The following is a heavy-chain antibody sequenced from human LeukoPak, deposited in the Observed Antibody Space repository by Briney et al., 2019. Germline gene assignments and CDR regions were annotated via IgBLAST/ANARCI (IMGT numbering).Heavy chain of an antibody. D-gene: IGHD3-10*01. Sequence: AASVKVSCKASGYTFTSYAMHWVRQAPGQRLEWMGWINAGNGNTKYSQKFQGRVTITRDTSASTAYMELSSLRSEDTDVYYCARDHYGSGSYYGDAFDIWGQGTMVTVSS. CDR2: INAGNGNT. J-gene: IGHJ3*02. CDR1: GYTFTSYA. V-gene: IGHV1-3*01. CDR3: ARDHYGSGSYYGDAFDI.